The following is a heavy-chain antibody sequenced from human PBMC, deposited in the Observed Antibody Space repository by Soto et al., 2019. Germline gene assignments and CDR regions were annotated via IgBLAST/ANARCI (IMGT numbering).Heavy chain of an antibody. CDR2: IHYSGTA. CDR1: GGSITSRDYY. CDR3: ARDIGGNNWNPHWFDS. Sequence: SETLSLTCTVSGGSITSRDYYWSWIRQHPGKGLEWIGYIHYSGTAHYNPSLKSRVTISVDTSRNQFSLKLTSVTAADTAVYYCARDIGGNNWNPHWFDSWGQGTQVTVSS. J-gene: IGHJ5*01. V-gene: IGHV4-31*03. D-gene: IGHD1-20*01.